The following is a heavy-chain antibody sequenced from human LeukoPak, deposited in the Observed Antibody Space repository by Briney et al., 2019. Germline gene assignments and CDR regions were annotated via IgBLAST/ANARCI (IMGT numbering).Heavy chain of an antibody. CDR3: AKDRYGSGKMYFDY. D-gene: IGHD3-10*01. Sequence: PGRSLILSCAASGFTFDDYAMHWVRQAPGKGLEWVSRISWNSGSIGYADSVKGRFTISGDNAKNSLYLQMNSLRAEEMALYYCAKDRYGSGKMYFDYWGQGTLVTVSS. J-gene: IGHJ4*02. CDR1: GFTFDDYA. V-gene: IGHV3-9*03. CDR2: ISWNSGSI.